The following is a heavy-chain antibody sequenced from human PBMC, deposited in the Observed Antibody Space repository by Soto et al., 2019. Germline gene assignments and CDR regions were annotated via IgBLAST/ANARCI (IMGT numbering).Heavy chain of an antibody. J-gene: IGHJ6*02. CDR2: ISGSGGST. Sequence: GGSLILSCAASGFTFSSYAMSWVRQAPGKGLEWVSAISGSGGSTYYADSVKGRFTISRDNSKNTLYLQMNSLRAEDTAVYYCANGGWAARIQHGMDVWGQGTTVTVSS. D-gene: IGHD6-6*01. V-gene: IGHV3-23*01. CDR3: ANGGWAARIQHGMDV. CDR1: GFTFSSYA.